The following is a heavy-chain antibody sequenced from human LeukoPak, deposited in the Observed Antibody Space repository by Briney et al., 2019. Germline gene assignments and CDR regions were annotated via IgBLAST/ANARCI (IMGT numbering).Heavy chain of an antibody. CDR3: ATDSYEDY. J-gene: IGHJ4*02. Sequence: GGSLRLSCAASGFTFSSYAMHWVRQAPGKGLEWVAVISYDGSNKYYADSVKGRFTISRDNSKNTLYLQMNSLRAEDTAVYYCATDSYEDYWGQGTQATVSS. CDR1: GFTFSSYA. V-gene: IGHV3-30*01. D-gene: IGHD5-18*01. CDR2: ISYDGSNK.